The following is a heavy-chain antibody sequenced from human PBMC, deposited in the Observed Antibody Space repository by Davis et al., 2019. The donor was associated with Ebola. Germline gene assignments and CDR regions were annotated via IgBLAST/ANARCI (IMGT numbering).Heavy chain of an antibody. V-gene: IGHV1-69*10. CDR2: IIPILGIA. CDR1: GGTFSSYA. D-gene: IGHD2-2*02. Sequence: SVKVSCKASGGTFSSYAISWVRQAPGQGLEWMGGIIPILGIANYAQKFQGRVTITADKSTSTAYMELSSLRSEDTAVYYCARDGAGYCSSTSCYTTLDYWGQGTLVTVSS. CDR3: ARDGAGYCSSTSCYTTLDY. J-gene: IGHJ4*02.